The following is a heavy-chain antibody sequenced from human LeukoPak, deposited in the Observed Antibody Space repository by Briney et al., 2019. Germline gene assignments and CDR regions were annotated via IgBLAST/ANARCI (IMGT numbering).Heavy chain of an antibody. Sequence: PGGSLRLSCAASGFTFSIYAMSWVRQAPGKGLEWVSAISGSGGSTYYADSVKGRFTISRDNSKNTLYLQMNSLRAEDTAVYYCAKVSDDYVWGSYRYALYYYGMDVWGQGTTVTVSS. CDR3: AKVSDDYVWGSYRYALYYYGMDV. CDR1: GFTFSIYA. D-gene: IGHD3-16*02. J-gene: IGHJ6*02. V-gene: IGHV3-23*01. CDR2: ISGSGGST.